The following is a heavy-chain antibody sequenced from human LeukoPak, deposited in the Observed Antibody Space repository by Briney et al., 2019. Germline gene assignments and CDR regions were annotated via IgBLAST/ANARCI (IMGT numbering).Heavy chain of an antibody. D-gene: IGHD4-11*01. J-gene: IGHJ4*02. V-gene: IGHV3-30*18. CDR2: ISYDGSNK. Sequence: SGGSLRLSCAASGFTFSSYGMHWVRQAPGKGLEWVAVISYDGSNKYYADSVKGRFTISRDNSKNTLYLQMNSLRAEDTAVYYCAKGDYSNYTIDYWGQGTLVTVSS. CDR3: AKGDYSNYTIDY. CDR1: GFTFSSYG.